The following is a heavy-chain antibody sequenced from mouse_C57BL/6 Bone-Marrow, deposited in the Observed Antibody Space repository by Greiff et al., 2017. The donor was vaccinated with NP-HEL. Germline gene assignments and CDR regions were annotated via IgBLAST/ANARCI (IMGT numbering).Heavy chain of an antibody. D-gene: IGHD4-1*01. V-gene: IGHV1-69*01. J-gene: IGHJ1*03. CDR3: AREGNWDVYWYFDV. CDR1: GYTFTSYW. Sequence: QVQLQQPGAELVMPGASVKLSCKASGYTFTSYWMHWVKQRPGQGLEWIGEIDPSDSYTNYNQKFKGKSTLTVDKSSSTAYMQLSSLTSEDSAVYYCAREGNWDVYWYFDVWGTGTTVTVSS. CDR2: IDPSDSYT.